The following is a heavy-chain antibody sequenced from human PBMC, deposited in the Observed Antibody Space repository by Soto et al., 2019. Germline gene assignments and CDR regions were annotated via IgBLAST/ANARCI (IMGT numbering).Heavy chain of an antibody. CDR2: IYYSGST. Sequence: QVQLQESGPGLVKPSQTLSLTCTVSGGSISSGDYYWSWIRQPPGTGLEWIGYIYYSGSTYYNPSLTGRVTISVDTSNNQFSLKLSSVTASDTAVYYCARGLMVRGVIHYNWFAHWGQVTLVTVSA. CDR3: ARGLMVRGVIHYNWFAH. D-gene: IGHD3-10*01. V-gene: IGHV4-30-4*01. CDR1: GGSISSGDYY. J-gene: IGHJ5*02.